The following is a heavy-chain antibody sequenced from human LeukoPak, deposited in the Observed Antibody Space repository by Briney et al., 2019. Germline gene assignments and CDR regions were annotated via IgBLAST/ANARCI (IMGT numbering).Heavy chain of an antibody. J-gene: IGHJ4*02. V-gene: IGHV3-7*01. D-gene: IGHD3-22*01. CDR2: IKQDGSEK. Sequence: PGGSLRLSCAASGFTFSSYWMSWFGQAPGKGLDWVANIKQDGSEKYYVDSVKGRFTISRDNAKNSLYLQMNSLRAEDTAVYYCASDYYDSSGYWDWGQGTLVTVSS. CDR3: ASDYYDSSGYWD. CDR1: GFTFSSYW.